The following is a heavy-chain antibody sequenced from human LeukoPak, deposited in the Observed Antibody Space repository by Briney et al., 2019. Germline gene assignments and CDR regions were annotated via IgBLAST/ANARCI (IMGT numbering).Heavy chain of an antibody. D-gene: IGHD2/OR15-2a*01. Sequence: ASETLSLTCAVSGASISSGGYSWSWIRQPPGKGLEWIGYICDSGSTYYNPSLKSRVTISVDRSKNQFSLKVSSVTAADTAVYYCGRILRRPIPRFPNWFDPWGQGTLVTVSS. CDR2: ICDSGST. J-gene: IGHJ5*02. V-gene: IGHV4-30-2*01. CDR1: GASISSGGYS. CDR3: GRILRRPIPRFPNWFDP.